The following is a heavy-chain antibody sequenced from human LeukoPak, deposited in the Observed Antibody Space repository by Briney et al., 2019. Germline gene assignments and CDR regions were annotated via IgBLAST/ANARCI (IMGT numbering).Heavy chain of an antibody. CDR1: GFTFSSYA. CDR3: ATEKHDSSGYYYPEAWDY. V-gene: IGHV3-23*01. CDR2: ISGSGGST. Sequence: PGGSLRLSCAASGFTFSSYAMSWVRQAPGKGLEWVSAISGSGGSTYYADSVKGRFTISRDNSKNTLYLQMNSPRAEDTAVYYCATEKHDSSGYYYPEAWDYWGQGTLVTVSS. D-gene: IGHD3-22*01. J-gene: IGHJ4*02.